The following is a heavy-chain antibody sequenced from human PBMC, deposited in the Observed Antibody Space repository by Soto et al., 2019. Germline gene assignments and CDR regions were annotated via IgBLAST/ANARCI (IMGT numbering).Heavy chain of an antibody. D-gene: IGHD4-17*01. Sequence: SETLSLTCTVSGGSISSGGYSWTWIRQPPGKGLEWIGYIYHSGSAYYNPSLKSRVTISVDRSKNQFSLKLSSVTAADTAVYYCARAHYGDYGYGMDVWGQGTTVTVSS. J-gene: IGHJ6*02. CDR3: ARAHYGDYGYGMDV. CDR1: GGSISSGGYS. CDR2: IYHSGSA. V-gene: IGHV4-30-2*01.